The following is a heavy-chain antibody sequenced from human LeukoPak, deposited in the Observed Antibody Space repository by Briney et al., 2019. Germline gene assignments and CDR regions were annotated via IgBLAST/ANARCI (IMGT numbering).Heavy chain of an antibody. CDR2: ISYDGSKK. CDR3: ARVGYSYGYIRS. Sequence: GRSLRLSCAASGFTFSSFAVHWVRQAPGKGLEWVAVISYDGSKKYYADSVKGRFTISRDNSKNTLYLQMNSLGAEDTAVYYCARVGYSYGYIRSWGQGTLVTVSS. CDR1: GFTFSSFA. V-gene: IGHV3-30*14. D-gene: IGHD5-18*01. J-gene: IGHJ5*02.